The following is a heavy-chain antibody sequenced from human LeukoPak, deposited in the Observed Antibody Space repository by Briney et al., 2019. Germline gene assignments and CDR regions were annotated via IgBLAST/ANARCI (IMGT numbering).Heavy chain of an antibody. Sequence: PSETLSLTCIVSGGSVNSGDYYWSWIRQPPGKGLEWIGYIYHSGSTYYNPSLKSRVTISVDTSKNQFSLKLSSVTAADTAVYYCARGRGGSGSYYRFAYYGMDVWGQGTTVTVSS. J-gene: IGHJ6*02. CDR2: IYHSGST. D-gene: IGHD3-10*01. CDR3: ARGRGGSGSYYRFAYYGMDV. V-gene: IGHV4-30-2*01. CDR1: GGSVNSGDYY.